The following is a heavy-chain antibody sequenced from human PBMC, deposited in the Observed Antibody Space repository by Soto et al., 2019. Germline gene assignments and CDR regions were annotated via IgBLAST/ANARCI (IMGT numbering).Heavy chain of an antibody. D-gene: IGHD1-1*01. V-gene: IGHV2-5*02. Sequence: QITLKESAPTRVKPTQTLTLICTFSGFSLTSRPMGVGWIRQPPGKALEWLAFIYWDDDKRYSPSLRSRLTITKDTPGSQVVLTMTNMDPVDTATYYCAHRLSGYNWNGGYFDYWGQGALVTVSS. CDR3: AHRLSGYNWNGGYFDY. CDR2: IYWDDDK. CDR1: GFSLTSRPMG. J-gene: IGHJ4*02.